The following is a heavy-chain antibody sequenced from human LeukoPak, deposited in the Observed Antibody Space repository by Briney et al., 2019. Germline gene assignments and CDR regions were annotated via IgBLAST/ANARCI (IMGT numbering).Heavy chain of an antibody. V-gene: IGHV3-13*01. CDR3: ARNLAAAGTDY. D-gene: IGHD6-13*01. CDR2: IGTAGDT. J-gene: IGHJ4*02. Sequence: GGSLRLSCAASGFTFSSYDMHWVRQATGKGLEWVSAIGTAGDTYYPGSVKGRFTISRENAKNSLYLQMNSLRAEDTAVYYCARNLAAAGTDYWGQGTLVTVSS. CDR1: GFTFSSYD.